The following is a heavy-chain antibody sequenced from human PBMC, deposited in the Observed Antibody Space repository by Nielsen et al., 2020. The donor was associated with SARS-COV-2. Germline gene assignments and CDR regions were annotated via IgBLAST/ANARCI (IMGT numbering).Heavy chain of an antibody. CDR3: ARASGSDFRRGYYFDN. CDR2: IIPILVKP. CDR1: GGTFSSHA. V-gene: IGHV1-69*04. Sequence: SVKVSCKASGGTFSSHAINWVRQAPRQGLEWMGRIIPILVKPNYPQHFQGRVTITADKSTNTVHMELSSLTSEDTAVYYCARASGSDFRRGYYFDNWGQGTLVTVSS. J-gene: IGHJ4*02. D-gene: IGHD3-3*01.